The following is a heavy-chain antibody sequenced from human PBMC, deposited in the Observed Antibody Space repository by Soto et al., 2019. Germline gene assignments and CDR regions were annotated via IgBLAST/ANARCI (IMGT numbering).Heavy chain of an antibody. CDR3: VRAPSSGWYGDDAFDI. Sequence: PGGSLRLSCAASGFTFSTYNMNWVRQAPGKGLEWVSYISSSSSTIYYADSIKGRFTISRDNAKNSLYLQMNSLRAEDTAVYYCVRAPSSGWYGDDAFDIWGQGTMVTVS. D-gene: IGHD6-19*01. CDR2: ISSSSSTI. CDR1: GFTFSTYN. V-gene: IGHV3-48*01. J-gene: IGHJ3*02.